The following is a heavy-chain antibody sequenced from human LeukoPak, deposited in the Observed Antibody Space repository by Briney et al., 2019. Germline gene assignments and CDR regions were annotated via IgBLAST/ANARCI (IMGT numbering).Heavy chain of an antibody. J-gene: IGHJ3*02. V-gene: IGHV4-34*01. Sequence: SEPLSLTCVVYGGSFRGHYWSWIRQPPGKGLEWIGEINHSGSTNYNPSLKSRVTISVDSSKSQFSLNLSSVTAADTAVYYCARPTTAAAGRLAFDIWGQGTMVTVSS. D-gene: IGHD6-13*01. CDR3: ARPTTAAAGRLAFDI. CDR2: INHSGST. CDR1: GGSFRGHY.